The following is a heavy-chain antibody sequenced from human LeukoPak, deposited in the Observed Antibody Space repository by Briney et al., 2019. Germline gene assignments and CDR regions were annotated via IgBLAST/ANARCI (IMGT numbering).Heavy chain of an antibody. V-gene: IGHV4-31*03. J-gene: IGHJ6*03. D-gene: IGHD1-26*01. Sequence: SETLSLTCTVSGDSISSGLYYYNWIRQHPGEGLEWIGCTHYSGTNYYSSSLKSRLIISLDTSKNQLSLKLTSVTAADTAVYYCARGRRGKYSPYFYYHMDVWGTGTTVTISS. CDR2: THYSGTN. CDR1: GDSISSGLYY. CDR3: ARGRRGKYSPYFYYHMDV.